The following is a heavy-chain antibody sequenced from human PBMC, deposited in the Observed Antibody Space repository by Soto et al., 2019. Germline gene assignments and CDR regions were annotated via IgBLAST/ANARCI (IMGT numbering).Heavy chain of an antibody. D-gene: IGHD3-3*01. V-gene: IGHV1-2*04. Sequence: ASVKVSCKASGYTFTGYYIHWVRQAPGQGLEWMGYINPNSGGTNYAQKFLGWVTMTRDTSISTVYMKLSRLSSDDTAIYYCARTVATIFGVVTYGMDVWGQGTTVTVSS. CDR3: ARTVATIFGVVTYGMDV. CDR2: INPNSGGT. J-gene: IGHJ6*02. CDR1: GYTFTGYY.